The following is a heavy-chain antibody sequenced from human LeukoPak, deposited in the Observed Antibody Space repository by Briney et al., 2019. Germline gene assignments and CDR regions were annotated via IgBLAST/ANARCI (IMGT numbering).Heavy chain of an antibody. CDR1: GFTFSSYW. CDR3: ARKGMADY. J-gene: IGHJ4*02. CDR2: IREDGSDK. Sequence: GGSLRLSCAASGFTFSSYWMSWVRQAPGKGLEWVANIREDGSDKYYVDSVKGRFTISRDNAKNSLYLQMNTLRAEDTAVYYCARKGMADYWGQGTLVTVSS. V-gene: IGHV3-7*04. D-gene: IGHD5-24*01.